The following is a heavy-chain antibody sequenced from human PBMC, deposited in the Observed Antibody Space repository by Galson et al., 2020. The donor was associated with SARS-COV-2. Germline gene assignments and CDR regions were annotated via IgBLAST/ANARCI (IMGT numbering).Heavy chain of an antibody. D-gene: IGHD3-22*01. CDR2: IYYSAST. Sequence: SETLSLTCTVSGDSISSSSYYWGCIRQPPGKVLEWIGGIYYSASTYYHPSLKSRVTISVDTSKNQFFLKLSSVTAADTAEYYCARHSIENYYDSRGYDYEGYVDLGGRGSLVTVSS. V-gene: IGHV4-39*01. CDR3: ARHSIENYYDSRGYDYEGYVDL. CDR1: GDSISSSSYY. J-gene: IGHJ2*01.